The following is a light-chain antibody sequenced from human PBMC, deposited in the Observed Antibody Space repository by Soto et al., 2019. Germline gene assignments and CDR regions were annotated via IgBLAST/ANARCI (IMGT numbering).Light chain of an antibody. V-gene: IGKV3-20*01. CDR2: GAS. CDR3: QQYGSSPLT. Sequence: EIVLTQSPGTLSLSPGEGATLSCRASQSVSNSFLAWYQQKPGQAPRLLIYGASSRATGIPDRFSGSGSGKDFTLTISRLEPEDFAVYYCQQYGSSPLTFGGGTKVEIK. J-gene: IGKJ4*01. CDR1: QSVSNSF.